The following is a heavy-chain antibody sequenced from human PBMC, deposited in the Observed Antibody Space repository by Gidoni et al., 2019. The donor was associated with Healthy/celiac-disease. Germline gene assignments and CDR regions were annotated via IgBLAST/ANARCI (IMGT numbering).Heavy chain of an antibody. CDR1: GGSISSSSYY. CDR2: IYYSGST. D-gene: IGHD3-3*01. Sequence: QLQLQESGPGLVKPSETLSLTCTVSGGSISSSSYYWGWIRQPPGKGLEWIGSIYYSGSTYYNPSLKSRVAISVDTSKNQFSLKLSSVTAADTAVYYCARQIDFWSGYLSKWFDPWGQGTLVTVSS. V-gene: IGHV4-39*01. CDR3: ARQIDFWSGYLSKWFDP. J-gene: IGHJ5*02.